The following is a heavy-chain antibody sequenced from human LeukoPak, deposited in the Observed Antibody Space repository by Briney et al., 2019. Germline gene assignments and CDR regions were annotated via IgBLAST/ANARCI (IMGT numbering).Heavy chain of an antibody. CDR2: IYYSGST. CDR1: GGSISSYY. J-gene: IGHJ4*02. V-gene: IGHV4-59*01. D-gene: IGHD2-2*01. CDR3: ARDGLRSCSSTSCFGAY. Sequence: PSETLFLTCTVSGGSISSYYWSWIRQPPGKGLEWIGYIYYSGSTNYNPSLKSRVTISVDTSKNQFSLKLSSVTAADTAVYYCARDGLRSCSSTSCFGAYWGQGTLVTVSS.